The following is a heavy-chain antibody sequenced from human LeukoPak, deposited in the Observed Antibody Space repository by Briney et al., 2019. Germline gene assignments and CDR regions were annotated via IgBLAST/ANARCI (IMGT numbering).Heavy chain of an antibody. CDR2: ISGSGGST. CDR3: AKGPIGSRLLYFDY. V-gene: IGHV3-23*01. J-gene: IGHJ4*02. D-gene: IGHD2-2*01. Sequence: HPGVSLRLSCASYGFTFSSYAMSWVRQAPGKGLEWVSAISGSGGSTYYADSVKGRFTTSRDNSKNTLYLQMNSLRAEDTAVSYCAKGPIGSRLLYFDYWGQGTLVTVSS. CDR1: GFTFSSYA.